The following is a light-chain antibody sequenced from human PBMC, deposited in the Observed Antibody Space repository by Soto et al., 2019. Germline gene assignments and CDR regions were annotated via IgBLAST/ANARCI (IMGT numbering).Light chain of an antibody. CDR1: GSDVGGYNY. CDR3: TSYTRSRTYV. Sequence: QSALTQPASVSGSPGQSITISCTGTGSDVGGYNYVSWYQQHPGKAHKLVIYDVTNRPSGVSNRFSGSKSGNTASLTISGLQAEDEADYYCTSYTRSRTYVFGTGTKLTVL. J-gene: IGLJ1*01. CDR2: DVT. V-gene: IGLV2-14*03.